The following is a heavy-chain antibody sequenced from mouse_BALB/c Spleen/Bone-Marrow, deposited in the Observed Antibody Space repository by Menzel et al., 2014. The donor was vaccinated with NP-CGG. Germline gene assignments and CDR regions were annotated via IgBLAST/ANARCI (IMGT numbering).Heavy chain of an antibody. CDR3: AREGGYYYGSRVAWFAY. J-gene: IGHJ3*01. D-gene: IGHD1-1*01. CDR2: IWAGGST. Sequence: VKLVESGPGLVAPSQSLSITCTVSGFSLTSYGVHWVRQPPGKGLEWPGVIWAGGSTNYNSALMSRLSISKDNSKSQVFLKMNSLQTDDTAMYYCAREGGYYYGSRVAWFAYWGQGTLVTVSA. CDR1: GFSLTSYG. V-gene: IGHV2-9*02.